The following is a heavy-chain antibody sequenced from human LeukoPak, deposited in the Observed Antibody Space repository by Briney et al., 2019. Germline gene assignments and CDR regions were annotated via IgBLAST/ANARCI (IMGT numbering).Heavy chain of an antibody. D-gene: IGHD6-13*01. CDR1: GGSFSGYY. CDR3: AREGLFSSSWPDY. Sequence: KPSETLSLTCAVYGGSFSGYYWSWIRQPPGKGLEWIGKINHSGSTNCNPSLKSRVTISVDTSKNQFSLKLSSVTAADTAVYYCAREGLFSSSWPDYWGQGTLVTVSS. CDR2: INHSGST. V-gene: IGHV4-34*01. J-gene: IGHJ4*02.